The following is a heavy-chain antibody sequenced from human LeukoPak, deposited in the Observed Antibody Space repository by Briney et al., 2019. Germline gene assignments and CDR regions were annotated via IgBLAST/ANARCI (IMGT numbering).Heavy chain of an antibody. Sequence: ASVRVSCKASGYTFTAYYMHWVRQAPGQGLEWMGWINPNSGGSDYAQKFQGRATMTRDTSISTAYMELSSLRSDDTAVYYCARSDSSGWLDYWGQGTLVTVSS. D-gene: IGHD6-19*01. V-gene: IGHV1-2*02. CDR3: ARSDSSGWLDY. J-gene: IGHJ4*02. CDR1: GYTFTAYY. CDR2: INPNSGGS.